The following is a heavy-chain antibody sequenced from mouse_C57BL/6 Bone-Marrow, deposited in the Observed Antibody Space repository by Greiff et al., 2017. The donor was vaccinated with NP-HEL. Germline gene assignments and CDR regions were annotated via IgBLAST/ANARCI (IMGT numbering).Heavy chain of an antibody. J-gene: IGHJ2*01. CDR1: GFTFSSYA. D-gene: IGHD4-1*02. CDR2: ISDGGSYT. Sequence: EVQLVESGGGLVKPGGSLKLSCAASGFTFSSYAMSWVRQTPEKRLEWVATISDGGSYTYYPDNVKGRFTISRDKAKNNLYLQMSHLKSEDTAMYYCASPNSFDYWGQGTTLTVSS. CDR3: ASPNSFDY. V-gene: IGHV5-4*01.